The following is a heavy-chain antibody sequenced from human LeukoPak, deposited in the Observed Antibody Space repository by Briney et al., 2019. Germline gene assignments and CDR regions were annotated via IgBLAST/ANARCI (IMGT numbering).Heavy chain of an antibody. Sequence: GGSLRLSCAASGLTVSSNYMSWVRQAPGKGLEWVSVIYSGGSTFYADSVKGRFTISRDNSKNTLYLQMNSLRVEDTAVYYCARRPDFGGTPTFGYWGQGTLVTVSS. CDR2: IYSGGST. D-gene: IGHD4-23*01. J-gene: IGHJ4*02. CDR1: GLTVSSNY. V-gene: IGHV3-66*01. CDR3: ARRPDFGGTPTFGY.